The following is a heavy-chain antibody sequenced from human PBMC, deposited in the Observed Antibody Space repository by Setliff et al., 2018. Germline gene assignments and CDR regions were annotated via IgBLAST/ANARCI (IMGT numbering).Heavy chain of an antibody. CDR1: GFTFGDFA. CDR3: VRDLHWGFDY. Sequence: GGSLRLSCAASGFTFGDFAMTWVRQAPGKGLEWLSNIRNDGATTSYADSVKGRFTISRDNNKNSLYLQMNGLTPQDTGLYYCVRDLHWGFDYWGLGTLVTVSS. CDR2: IRNDGATT. D-gene: IGHD7-27*01. V-gene: IGHV3-43*02. J-gene: IGHJ4*02.